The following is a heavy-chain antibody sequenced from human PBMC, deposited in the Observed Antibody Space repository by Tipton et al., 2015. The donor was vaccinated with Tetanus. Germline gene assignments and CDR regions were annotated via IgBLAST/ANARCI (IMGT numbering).Heavy chain of an antibody. CDR2: INHSGST. V-gene: IGHV4-34*01. D-gene: IGHD5-12*01. J-gene: IGHJ4*02. CDR1: GGSFSGYY. Sequence: TLSLTCAVYGGSFSGYYWSWIRQPPGKGLEWIGEINHSGSTYYNPSLKSRVTISVDTSKNQFSLKLSSVTAADTAVYYCARQSGYSGYEPFDYWGQGTLVTVSS. CDR3: ARQSGYSGYEPFDY.